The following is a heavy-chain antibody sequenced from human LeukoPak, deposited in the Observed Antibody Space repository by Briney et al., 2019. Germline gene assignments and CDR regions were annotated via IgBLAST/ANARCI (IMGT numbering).Heavy chain of an antibody. Sequence: SETLSLTCTVSGYSISNGYYWGWIRQPPGKGLEWIGSIYYSGSTYYNPSLKSRVTISVDTSKNQFSLKLSSVTAADTAVYYCARPYYGSGSYSDWGQGTLVTVSS. CDR1: GYSISNGYY. J-gene: IGHJ4*02. D-gene: IGHD3-10*01. V-gene: IGHV4-38-2*02. CDR3: ARPYYGSGSYSD. CDR2: IYYSGST.